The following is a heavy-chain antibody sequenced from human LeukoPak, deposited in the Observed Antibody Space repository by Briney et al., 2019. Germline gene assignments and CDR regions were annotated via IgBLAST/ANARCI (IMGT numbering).Heavy chain of an antibody. CDR2: IHHGGTT. D-gene: IGHD5-12*01. CDR3: ARRGKESGSARGWYFDV. J-gene: IGHJ2*01. CDR1: GVSIRSPY. Sequence: SETLSLPCTVSGVSIRSPYWIWIRQPPGKGVQWMGYIHHGGTTTSHPSLKNRDPISLDRSRKQVSLTLKSLTAGDTAVYYCARRGKESGSARGWYFDVWGRGSLITVSS. V-gene: IGHV4-59*08.